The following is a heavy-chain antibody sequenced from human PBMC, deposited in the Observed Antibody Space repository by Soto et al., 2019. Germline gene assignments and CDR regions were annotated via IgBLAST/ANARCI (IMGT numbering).Heavy chain of an antibody. D-gene: IGHD3-3*01. CDR1: AYTFTSYG. J-gene: IGHJ6*02. CDR3: ARDPIQFLQTAPRGMDV. V-gene: IGHV1-18*01. Sequence: QVQLVQSGAEVKKPGASVKVSCKASAYTFTSYGISWVRQAPGQGREWMGWISAYNGNTNYAQKFQGRVTMTTDTPTSTAYMEMRSLRSDDTAVYYCARDPIQFLQTAPRGMDVWGQGTTVTVSS. CDR2: ISAYNGNT.